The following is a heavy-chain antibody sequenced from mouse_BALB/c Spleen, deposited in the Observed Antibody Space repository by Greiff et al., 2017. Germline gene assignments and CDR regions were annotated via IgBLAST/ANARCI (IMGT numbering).Heavy chain of an antibody. J-gene: IGHJ1*01. CDR1: GFTFSSYA. D-gene: IGHD2-3*01. CDR2: ISSGGRT. V-gene: IGHV5-6-5*01. CDR3: ARGTFDGYYANWDFEV. Sequence: VKLVESGGGLVKPGGSLKLSCAASGFTFSSYAMSWVRQTPEKRLEWVASISSGGRTYYPDSVKGRFTISRDNARNILYLQMSSLRSEDTAMYYCARGTFDGYYANWDFEVWGAGTTVTVSS.